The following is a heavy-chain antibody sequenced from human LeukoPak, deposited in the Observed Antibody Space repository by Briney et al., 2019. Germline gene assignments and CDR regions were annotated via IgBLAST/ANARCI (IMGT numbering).Heavy chain of an antibody. D-gene: IGHD1-26*01. CDR2: ISSSSTI. V-gene: IGHV3-48*01. Sequence: GGSLRLSCAASGFTFSSYAMSWVRQAPGKGLEWVSYISSSSTIYYADSVKGRFTISRDNAKNSLYLQMNSLRAEDTAVYYCARMGKTLAYYYYYYMDVWGKGTTVTVSS. J-gene: IGHJ6*03. CDR1: GFTFSSYA. CDR3: ARMGKTLAYYYYYYMDV.